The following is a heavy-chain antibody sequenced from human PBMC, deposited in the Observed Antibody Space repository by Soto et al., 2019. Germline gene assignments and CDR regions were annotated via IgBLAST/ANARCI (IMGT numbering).Heavy chain of an antibody. J-gene: IGHJ3*01. CDR3: ALSPSIAGAAPV. D-gene: IGHD6-6*01. V-gene: IGHV1-18*01. CDR1: GYTFTSYG. CDR2: ISAYNGNT. Sequence: GASVKVSCKASGYTFTSYGISWVRQAPGQGLEWMGWISAYNGNTNYTQTLQGRVTMTTDTSTSTAYMELRSLRSDDTAVYYCALSPSIAGAAPVWGPGTMVTVS.